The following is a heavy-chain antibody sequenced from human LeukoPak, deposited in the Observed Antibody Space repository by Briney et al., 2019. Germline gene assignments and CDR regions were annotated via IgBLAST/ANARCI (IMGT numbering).Heavy chain of an antibody. V-gene: IGHV3-7*01. CDR1: GFTFTNHW. D-gene: IGHD3-10*01. Sequence: GGSLRLSCVTSGFTFTNHWMSWVRQAPGKGLEWVANIREDGGHTNYVDSVKGRFTISRDNAKNSLFLQMDGLRVDDTAVYFCARAVKNYYGSGSWFDPWGQGTLVTVSS. CDR3: ARAVKNYYGSGSWFDP. J-gene: IGHJ5*02. CDR2: IREDGGHT.